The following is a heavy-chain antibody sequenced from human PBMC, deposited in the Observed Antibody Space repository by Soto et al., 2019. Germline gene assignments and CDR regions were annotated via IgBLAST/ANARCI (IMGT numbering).Heavy chain of an antibody. CDR3: ARGYYYGSGRPTPGGMDV. D-gene: IGHD3-10*01. J-gene: IGHJ6*02. CDR1: GYTFTNYD. V-gene: IGHV1-18*01. Sequence: QVHLVQSGAEVKKPGASVKVSCKAYGYTFTNYDIHWVRRDPGQGLEWMGWISTYTGNTNYAQKLQGRVTMTTDTSTSTAYMELRSLGSDDTAVYYCARGYYYGSGRPTPGGMDVWGQGTTVTVSS. CDR2: ISTYTGNT.